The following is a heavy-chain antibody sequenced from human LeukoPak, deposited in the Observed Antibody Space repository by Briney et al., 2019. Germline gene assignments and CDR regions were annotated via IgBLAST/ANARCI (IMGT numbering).Heavy chain of an antibody. CDR1: GFTFSSYG. CDR3: VRAYGDLYYYYMDV. CDR2: IWYDGSNK. D-gene: IGHD4-17*01. Sequence: GGSLRLSCAASGFTFSSYGMHWVRQAPGKGLEWVAVIWYDGSNKYYADSVKGRFTISRDNSKNTLYLQMNSLRAEDTAVYYCVRAYGDLYYYYMDVWGKGTTVTVSS. J-gene: IGHJ6*03. V-gene: IGHV3-33*01.